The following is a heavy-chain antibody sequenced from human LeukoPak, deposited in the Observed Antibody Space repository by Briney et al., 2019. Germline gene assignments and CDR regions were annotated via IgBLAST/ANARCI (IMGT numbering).Heavy chain of an antibody. Sequence: GVSLRLFCAASGFTLNNYAMNWVRQALGKGLEWVSSIDSSGSYTPSADSVKGRFTISRDNSENTVYLQMNSLRAEDTAVYSCAKISTVTENFDHWGQGTLVTVSS. V-gene: IGHV3-23*01. CDR3: AKISTVTENFDH. CDR1: GFTLNNYA. CDR2: IDSSGSYT. D-gene: IGHD4-17*01. J-gene: IGHJ4*02.